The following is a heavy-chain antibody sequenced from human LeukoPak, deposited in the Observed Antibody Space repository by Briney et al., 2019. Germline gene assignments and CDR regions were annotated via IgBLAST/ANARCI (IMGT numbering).Heavy chain of an antibody. J-gene: IGHJ4*02. CDR1: RYTFCAYY. D-gene: IGHD1-26*01. CDR3: ASHRNSQTAGAGGY. CDR2: INPNTGGP. V-gene: IGHV1-2*02. Sequence: GASVKVSCMASRYTFCAYYIHWVLQAPGQGLEWMGWINPNTGGPYYPQKFQGKVTMTWDSSVNTAYMELTSVTSDDTAIYYFASHRNSQTAGAGGYWGQGTLVTVSS.